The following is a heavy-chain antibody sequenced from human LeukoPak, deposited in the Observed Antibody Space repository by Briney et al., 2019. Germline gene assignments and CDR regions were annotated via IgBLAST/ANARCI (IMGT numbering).Heavy chain of an antibody. V-gene: IGHV3-23*01. Sequence: GGSLRLSCAASGFTFSSYAMGWVRQAPGEGLEWVSSISGSGDYTYYADSVKGRFTISRGNSKNTLYLQMNRMRAEDTAIYYCAKGLEVRGTKGVDYWGQGTLVTVSS. D-gene: IGHD2-8*01. CDR2: ISGSGDYT. CDR1: GFTFSSYA. CDR3: AKGLEVRGTKGVDY. J-gene: IGHJ4*02.